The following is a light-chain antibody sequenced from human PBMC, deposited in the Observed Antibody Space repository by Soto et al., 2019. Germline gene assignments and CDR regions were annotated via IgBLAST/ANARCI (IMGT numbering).Light chain of an antibody. V-gene: IGKV3-11*01. CDR1: QSVSSY. J-gene: IGKJ2*01. CDR3: QQRSNWPRT. CDR2: DSS. Sequence: EIVLTQSPATLSLSPGERATLSCRASQSVSSYLAWYQQKPGQAPRLLIYDSSNRATGIPARFSGSGSGTALTLTISSLEPEDFVVYYCQQRSNWPRTFGQGTKLEIK.